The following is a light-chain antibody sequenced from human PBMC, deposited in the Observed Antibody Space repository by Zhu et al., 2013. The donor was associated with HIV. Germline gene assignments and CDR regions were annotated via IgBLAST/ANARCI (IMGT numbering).Light chain of an antibody. V-gene: IGKV1-13*02. CDR2: DVF. CDR1: QGFSRA. CDR3: QQCNSYPLT. Sequence: AIQLTQSPSSLSASVGDRVTITCRASQGFSRALAWYQQKPGEAPKLLIYDVFNLESGVPSRFSGSGSGTDFTFTISSLQPEDFATYYCQQCNSYPLTFGEGPRWRSN. J-gene: IGKJ4*01.